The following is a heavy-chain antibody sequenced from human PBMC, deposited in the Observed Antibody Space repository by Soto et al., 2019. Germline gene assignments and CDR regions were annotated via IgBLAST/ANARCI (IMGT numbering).Heavy chain of an antibody. V-gene: IGHV4-30-4*01. CDR3: ARERVPSYIHHTWFDS. CDR1: GGSISSGDYY. J-gene: IGHJ5*01. CDR2: NYYSGST. Sequence: QVQLQESGPGLMRPSQTLSLTCTVSGGSISSGDYYWSWLRQSPGKGLEWIGYNYYSGSTYYNPTLKSPVTISIDTSKNQFSLKLSSVTAADTAVYYCARERVPSYIHHTWFDSWGQGTLVTVSA. D-gene: IGHD3-10*01.